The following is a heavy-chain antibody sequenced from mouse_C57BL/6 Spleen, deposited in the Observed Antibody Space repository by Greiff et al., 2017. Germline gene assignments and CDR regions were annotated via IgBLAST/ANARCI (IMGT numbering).Heavy chain of an antibody. V-gene: IGHV1-69*01. J-gene: IGHJ2*01. D-gene: IGHD1-1*01. CDR1: GYTFTSYW. Sequence: VQLQQPGAELVMPGASVKLSCKASGYTFTSYWMHWVKQRPGQGLEWIGEIDPSDSYTNYNQKFKGKSTLTVDKSSSTAYMQLSSLTSEDSAVYYCARGPHYYGSSHVDYWGQGTTLTVSS. CDR3: ARGPHYYGSSHVDY. CDR2: IDPSDSYT.